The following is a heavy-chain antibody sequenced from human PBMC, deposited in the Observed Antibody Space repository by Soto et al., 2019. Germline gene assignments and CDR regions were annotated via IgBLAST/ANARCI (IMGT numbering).Heavy chain of an antibody. J-gene: IGHJ4*02. CDR2: ISYDGSNK. D-gene: IGHD1-1*01. CDR3: ARDSFTRTTGTTDF. V-gene: IGHV3-30-3*01. Sequence: GGSLRLSCAASGFTFSSYAMHWVRQAPGKGLEWVAVISYDGSNKYYADSVKGRFTISRDNSKNTLYLQMNSLRAEDTAVYYCARDSFTRTTGTTDFWGQGTLVTVSS. CDR1: GFTFSSYA.